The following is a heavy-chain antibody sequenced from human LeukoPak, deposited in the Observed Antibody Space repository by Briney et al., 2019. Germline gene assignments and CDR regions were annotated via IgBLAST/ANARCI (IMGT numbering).Heavy chain of an antibody. CDR3: ARKDTDYYDSSGPPSAEYFQH. CDR2: ISSSSSYI. V-gene: IGHV3-21*01. J-gene: IGHJ1*01. CDR1: GFTFSSYI. Sequence: GGSLRLSCAASGFTFSSYIMNWVRQAPGKGLEWVSSISSSSSYIYYADSVKGRFTISRDNAKNSLYLQMNSLRAEDTAVYYCARKDTDYYDSSGPPSAEYFQHWGQGTLVTVSS. D-gene: IGHD3-22*01.